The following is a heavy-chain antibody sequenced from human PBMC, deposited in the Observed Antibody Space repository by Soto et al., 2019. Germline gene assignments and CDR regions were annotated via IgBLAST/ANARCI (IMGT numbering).Heavy chain of an antibody. CDR3: AHIVVAGLGYYLDY. Sequence: QITLKESGPTLVKPTQTLTLTCTFSGFSLSSTRMAVGWIRQPPGKALEWLALMYWDDDKRYSPFLKSRLTITKDTSKNQVVLTMSNMDPVDTARYYCAHIVVAGLGYYLDYWGQGTLVTVSS. D-gene: IGHD6-19*01. V-gene: IGHV2-5*02. CDR1: GFSLSSTRMA. J-gene: IGHJ4*02. CDR2: MYWDDDK.